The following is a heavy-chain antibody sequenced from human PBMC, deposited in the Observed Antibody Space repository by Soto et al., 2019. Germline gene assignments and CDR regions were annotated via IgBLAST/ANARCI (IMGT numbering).Heavy chain of an antibody. J-gene: IGHJ4*02. V-gene: IGHV3-23*01. CDR2: ISGGGTTT. CDR3: AKSRQGYGNYDFDY. CDR1: GFTFRTYD. D-gene: IGHD1-7*01. Sequence: GGSLRLSCAASGFTFRTYDMTWVRQAPGQGLEWVSSISGGGTTTYYADSVKGRFTISRDNSNSTLYLQMNSLRAEDTAVYYCAKSRQGYGNYDFDYWGQGALVTVSS.